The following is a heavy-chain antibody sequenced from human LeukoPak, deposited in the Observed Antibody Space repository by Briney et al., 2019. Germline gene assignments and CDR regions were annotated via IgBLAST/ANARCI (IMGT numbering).Heavy chain of an antibody. Sequence: PGRSLRLSCAASGFTFSNYAMHWVRQAPGKGLEWVAAVWDAGTNTHYADSVKGRVTISRDNSKNTVYLQMNGLRAEDTAVYYCTRAPIGAAGPFDFWGQGTLVTVSS. CDR2: VWDAGTNT. CDR3: TRAPIGAAGPFDF. V-gene: IGHV3-33*01. CDR1: GFTFSNYA. J-gene: IGHJ4*02. D-gene: IGHD6-13*01.